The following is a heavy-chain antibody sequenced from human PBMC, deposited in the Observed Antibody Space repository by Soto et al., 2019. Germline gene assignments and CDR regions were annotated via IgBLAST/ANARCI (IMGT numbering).Heavy chain of an antibody. CDR3: ARGGYCIGGSCHFQRGYSYMYYYYGMDV. CDR2: ISAYNGNT. V-gene: IGHV1-18*01. J-gene: IGHJ6*02. CDR1: GYTFTSYG. D-gene: IGHD2-15*01. Sequence: QVQLVQSGAEVKKPGASVKVSCKASGYTFTSYGISWVRQAPGQGLEWMGWISAYNGNTNYAQKLQGRVTMTTDTSTKTAYKELRSLRADDTAVYYCARGGYCIGGSCHFQRGYSYMYYYYGMDVWGQGTTVTVSS.